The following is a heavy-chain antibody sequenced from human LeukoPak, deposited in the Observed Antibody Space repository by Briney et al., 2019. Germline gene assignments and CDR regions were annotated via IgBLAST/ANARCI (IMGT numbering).Heavy chain of an antibody. D-gene: IGHD6-19*01. CDR3: AKDGGWLAEFDY. V-gene: IGHV3-21*04. J-gene: IGHJ4*02. Sequence: GGSLRLSCAASGFTFSSYSMNWVRQAPGKGLEWVSSISSTSTSIYHADSVKGRFTISRDNTKNSLYLQMSSLRAEDTAVYYCAKDGGWLAEFDYWGQGTLVTVSS. CDR2: ISSTSTSI. CDR1: GFTFSSYS.